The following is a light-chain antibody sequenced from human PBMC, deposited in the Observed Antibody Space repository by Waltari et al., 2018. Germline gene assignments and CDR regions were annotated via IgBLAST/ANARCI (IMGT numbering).Light chain of an antibody. V-gene: IGLV1-47*01. CDR1: SSNIGSNY. CDR3: AAWDDSLSGVV. J-gene: IGLJ2*01. CDR2: RNK. Sequence: QSVLTQPPSASGTPGQRVTISCSGSSSNIGSNYVYWYQQLPGTAPKLLIYRNKKRPSGVPARFSGSNSGTSASLAISGLRSEDEADYYCAAWDDSLSGVVFGGGTKLTVL.